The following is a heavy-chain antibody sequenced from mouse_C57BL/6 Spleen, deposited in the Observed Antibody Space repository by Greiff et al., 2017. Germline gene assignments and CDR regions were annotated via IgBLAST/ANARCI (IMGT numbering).Heavy chain of an antibody. CDR3: AREYYGSMAY. Sequence: QVQLQQPGAELVRPGSSVKLSCKASGYTFTSYWMHWVKQRPIQGLEWIGNIDPSDSETHYNQKFKDKATLTVDKSSSTAYMQLSSLTSEDSAVYYCAREYYGSMAYWAHGTLVTVSA. CDR2: IDPSDSET. CDR1: GYTFTSYW. V-gene: IGHV1-52*01. J-gene: IGHJ3*01. D-gene: IGHD1-1*01.